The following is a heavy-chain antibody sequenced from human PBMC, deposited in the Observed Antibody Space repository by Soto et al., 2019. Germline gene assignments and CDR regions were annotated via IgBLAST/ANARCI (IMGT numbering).Heavy chain of an antibody. CDR1: GFTFSSYG. CDR2: ISYDGSNK. J-gene: IGHJ4*02. CDR3: AKGGRYNWTLDY. V-gene: IGHV3-30*18. D-gene: IGHD1-20*01. Sequence: QVQLVESGGGVVQPGRSLRLSCAASGFTFSSYGMHWVRQAPGKGLEWVAVISYDGSNKYYADSVKGRFTISRDNSKNTLYLQMNSLRAEDTAVYYCAKGGRYNWTLDYWGQGTLVTVSS.